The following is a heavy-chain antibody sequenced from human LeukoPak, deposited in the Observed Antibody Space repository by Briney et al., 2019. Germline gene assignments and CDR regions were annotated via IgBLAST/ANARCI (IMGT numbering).Heavy chain of an antibody. CDR3: ARGRQGIVVVPAAIGY. V-gene: IGHV1-2*02. J-gene: IGHJ4*02. CDR2: INPNTGGT. Sequence: ASVKVSCKASGYTFTGYYMHWVRQAPGQGLEWKGWINPNTGGTNYAQKFQGRFTMTRDMSISTAYMELSRLRSDDTAVYYCARGRQGIVVVPAAIGYWGQGTLVAVSS. D-gene: IGHD2-2*02. CDR1: GYTFTGYY.